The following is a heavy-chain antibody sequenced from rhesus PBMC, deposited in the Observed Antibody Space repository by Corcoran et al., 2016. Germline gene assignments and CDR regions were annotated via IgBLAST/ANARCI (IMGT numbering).Heavy chain of an antibody. Sequence: QVQLVQSGAEVKKPGTSVKLSCKASGYTFTSSYINWVGHAPGQVIEWMGWINPSKGNTGDAQKFHGEFTMTRDKSTRPAYMELNSLRSEVTAVYYCAIGYFNFWTGYYFDVWGPRVLVTVSS. D-gene: IGHD3-3*01. V-gene: IGHV1-200*01. CDR3: AIGYFNFWTGYYFDV. J-gene: IGHJ5-1*01. CDR2: INPSKGNT. CDR1: GYTFTSSY.